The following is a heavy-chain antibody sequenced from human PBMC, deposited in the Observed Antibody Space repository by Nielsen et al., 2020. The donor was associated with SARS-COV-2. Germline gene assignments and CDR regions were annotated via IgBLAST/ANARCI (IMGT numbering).Heavy chain of an antibody. CDR1: GFTFSSYI. CDR3: AKVAPTYIAAAAANY. D-gene: IGHD6-13*01. Sequence: GESLKISCAASGFTFSSYIMYWVRQAPGKGLEWVSSINSAGDVTYYTGSVKGRFTVSRDNSKSMVYLQMHSLRVEDSALYYCAKVAPTYIAAAAANYWGQGIVVTVSS. J-gene: IGHJ4*02. CDR2: INSAGDVT. V-gene: IGHV3-23*01.